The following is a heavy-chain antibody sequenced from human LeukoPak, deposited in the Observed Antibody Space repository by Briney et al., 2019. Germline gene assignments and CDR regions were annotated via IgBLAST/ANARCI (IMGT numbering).Heavy chain of an antibody. CDR3: AKDLDEGAADYYFDY. CDR1: GLTFSTYG. D-gene: IGHD6-13*01. J-gene: IGHJ4*02. CDR2: ISYDGNDK. Sequence: HPGRSLRLSCAASGLTFSTYGMHWVRQAPGKGLEWVAVISYDGNDKYYADSVKGRFTVSRDNSKDTLYLQMNSLRAEDTAVFYCAKDLDEGAADYYFDYWGQGTLVTVSS. V-gene: IGHV3-30*18.